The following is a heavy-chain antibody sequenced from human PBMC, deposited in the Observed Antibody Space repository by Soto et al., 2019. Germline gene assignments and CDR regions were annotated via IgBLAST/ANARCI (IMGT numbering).Heavy chain of an antibody. D-gene: IGHD6-13*01. CDR2: VSDSGRT. Sequence: NPSETLSLTCTVSGGSISYYHWTWIRQPPGKGLEWIGFVSDSGRTSYNPSLQSRVTISVDTSRNQFSLRLTSVTAADTAVYYCARDSTRWFPYYGVDVWGPGTTVTVSS. J-gene: IGHJ6*02. V-gene: IGHV4-59*01. CDR3: ARDSTRWFPYYGVDV. CDR1: GGSISYYH.